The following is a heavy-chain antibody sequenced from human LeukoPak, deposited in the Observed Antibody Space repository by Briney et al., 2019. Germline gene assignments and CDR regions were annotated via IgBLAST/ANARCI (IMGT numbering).Heavy chain of an antibody. CDR1: GFTFSSYA. D-gene: IGHD6-19*01. CDR2: ISYDGSNK. V-gene: IGHV3-30*04. CDR3: ARALSPCSSGWYSDY. J-gene: IGHJ4*02. Sequence: GRSLSLSCAVSGFTFSSYAMHWVRQPPGRGLEWVAVISYDGSNKYYADSVKGRFTIPRETSKNTLYWQMDWMRAEATAVYEWARALSPCSSGWYSDYWGQGTLVTVSS.